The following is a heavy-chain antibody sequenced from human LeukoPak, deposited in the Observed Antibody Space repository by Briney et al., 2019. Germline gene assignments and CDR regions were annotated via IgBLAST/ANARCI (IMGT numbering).Heavy chain of an antibody. V-gene: IGHV1-18*01. D-gene: IGHD4-11*01. CDR3: ARGNIPSSYYIKYDWFDP. J-gene: IGHJ5*02. CDR2: ISPYKGNT. Sequence: ASVKVSCKASGYTFTSYGFSWVRQAPGQGLEWMGWISPYKGNTDYAQKFQGRLTVSTDTSTNTAYMELRSLRSDDTALYYCARGNIPSSYYIKYDWFDPWGQGTLVTVSS. CDR1: GYTFTSYG.